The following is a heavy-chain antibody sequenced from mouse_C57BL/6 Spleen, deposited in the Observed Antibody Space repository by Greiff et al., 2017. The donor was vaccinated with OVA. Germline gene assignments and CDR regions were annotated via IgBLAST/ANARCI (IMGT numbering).Heavy chain of an antibody. CDR2: IYPGSGSP. J-gene: IGHJ2*01. Sequence: QVQLQQPGAGLVKPGASVKMSCKASGYTFTSYWITWVKQRPGQGLEWIGDIYPGSGSPNYNEKFKSKATLTVDTSSSTAYMQLSSRTSEDSAVYYCASGSGHYFDYWGQGTTLTVSS. CDR3: ASGSGHYFDY. CDR1: GYTFTSYW. D-gene: IGHD3-2*02. V-gene: IGHV1-55*01.